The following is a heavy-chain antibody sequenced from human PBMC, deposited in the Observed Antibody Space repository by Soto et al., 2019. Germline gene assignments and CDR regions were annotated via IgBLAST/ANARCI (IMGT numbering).Heavy chain of an antibody. CDR3: ASLYGSGSYFGYYYGMDV. Sequence: QVQLVESGGGLVKPGGSLRLSCAASGFTFSDYYMSWIRQAPGKGLEWVSYISSSGSTIYYADSMKGRFTISRDNAKNSLYRQMNSLRAEDTAVYYCASLYGSGSYFGYYYGMDVWGQGTTVTVSS. J-gene: IGHJ6*02. V-gene: IGHV3-11*01. CDR1: GFTFSDYY. D-gene: IGHD3-10*01. CDR2: ISSSGSTI.